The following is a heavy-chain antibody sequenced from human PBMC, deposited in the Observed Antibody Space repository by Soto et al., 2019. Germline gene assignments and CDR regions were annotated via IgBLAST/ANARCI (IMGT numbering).Heavy chain of an antibody. CDR3: TTYNIVVDGPGRYYYYMDV. CDR1: GFTFSNAW. V-gene: IGHV3-15*01. D-gene: IGHD2-2*01. Sequence: GGSLRLSCAASGFTFSNAWMSWVRQAPGKGLEWVGRIKSKTDGGTTDYAAPVKGRFTISRDDSKNTLYLQMNSLKTEDTAVYYCTTYNIVVDGPGRYYYYMDVWGKGTTVTVSS. J-gene: IGHJ6*03. CDR2: IKSKTDGGTT.